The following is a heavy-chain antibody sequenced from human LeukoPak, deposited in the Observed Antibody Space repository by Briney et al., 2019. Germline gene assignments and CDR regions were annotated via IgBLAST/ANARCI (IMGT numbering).Heavy chain of an antibody. V-gene: IGHV4-59*01. CDR3: ARIAGDYYDSSGYYPNWFDP. J-gene: IGHJ5*02. Sequence: PSETLSLTCTVSGGSISSYYWSWIRQPTGKGLEWIGYIYYSRSTNYNPSLKSRVTISVDTSKNQFSLKLSSVTAADTAVYYCARIAGDYYDSSGYYPNWFDPWGQGTLVTVSS. D-gene: IGHD3-22*01. CDR2: IYYSRST. CDR1: GGSISSYY.